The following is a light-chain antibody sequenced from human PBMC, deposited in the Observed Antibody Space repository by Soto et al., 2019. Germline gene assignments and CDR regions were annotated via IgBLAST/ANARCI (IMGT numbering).Light chain of an antibody. CDR3: SSYAGSNNLNV. J-gene: IGLJ1*01. CDR1: SRDDGGYNY. Sequence: QSALTQPPSASGSPGQSVTISCTGTSRDDGGYNYVSWYQQHPGKAPKLMIYEVSKRPSGVPDRFSGSKSGNTASLTVSGLQAEDEADYYCSSYAGSNNLNVFGTGTKLTVL. V-gene: IGLV2-8*01. CDR2: EVS.